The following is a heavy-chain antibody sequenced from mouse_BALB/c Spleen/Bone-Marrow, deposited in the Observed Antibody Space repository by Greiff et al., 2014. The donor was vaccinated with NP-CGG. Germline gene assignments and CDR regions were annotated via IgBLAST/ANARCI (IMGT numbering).Heavy chain of an antibody. Sequence: QVQLKQSGPELVKPGASVKISCKASGYSFTSYYIHWVKQRPGQGLEWIGWIFPGSGNTKYNEKFKGKATLTADTSSSTAYMQLSSLTSEDAAVYFCARGRFTTVVATGAMDHWGQGTSVTVSS. J-gene: IGHJ4*01. CDR2: IFPGSGNT. V-gene: IGHV1-66*01. D-gene: IGHD1-1*01. CDR3: ARGRFTTVVATGAMDH. CDR1: GYSFTSYY.